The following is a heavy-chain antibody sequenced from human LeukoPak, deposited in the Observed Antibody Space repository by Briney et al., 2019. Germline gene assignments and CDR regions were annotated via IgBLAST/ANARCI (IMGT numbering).Heavy chain of an antibody. J-gene: IGHJ6*02. Sequence: KSGPTLRLYCAAPGFTFSDYYMSWIRQAPGKGLEWVSYLSSSGSTIYYADSVKGRFTISRDNAKNSLYLQMNSLRAEDTVVYYCARDPRGGYGMDVWGQGTTVTVSS. CDR3: ARDPRGGYGMDV. CDR1: GFTFSDYY. CDR2: LSSSGSTI. D-gene: IGHD3-16*01. V-gene: IGHV3-11*01.